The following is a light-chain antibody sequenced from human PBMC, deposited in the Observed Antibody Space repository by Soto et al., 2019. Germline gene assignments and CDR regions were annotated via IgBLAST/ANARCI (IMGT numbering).Light chain of an antibody. Sequence: EIPLTQSPGTLSLSPGERATLSCRSSQTLSNSFIAWYQHKPGQAPRLLVYDTSTMATGITDRYSDSGSGTDFTLTISRLEPEDFAVFFCQQYGTSEIIFGQGTRLDIK. CDR3: QQYGTSEII. CDR1: QTLSNSF. J-gene: IGKJ5*01. V-gene: IGKV3-20*01. CDR2: DTS.